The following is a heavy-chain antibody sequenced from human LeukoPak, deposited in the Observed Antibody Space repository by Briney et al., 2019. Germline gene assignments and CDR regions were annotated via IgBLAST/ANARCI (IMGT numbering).Heavy chain of an antibody. V-gene: IGHV3-9*01. CDR2: ISWNSGSI. Sequence: GGSLRLSCAASGFTFDDYAMHWVRQAPGKGLEWVSGISWNSGSIGYADSVKGRFTIFRDNAKNSLYLQMNSLRAEDTALYYCAKSEGAIRTREFDYWGQGTLVTVSS. CDR3: AKSEGAIRTREFDY. CDR1: GFTFDDYA. J-gene: IGHJ4*02. D-gene: IGHD1-26*01.